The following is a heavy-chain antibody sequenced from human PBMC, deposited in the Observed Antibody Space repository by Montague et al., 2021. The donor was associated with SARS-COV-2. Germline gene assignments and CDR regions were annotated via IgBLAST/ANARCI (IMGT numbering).Heavy chain of an antibody. J-gene: IGHJ4*02. V-gene: IGHV4-61*01. CDR3: ARGLVVTATD. D-gene: IGHD2-21*02. CDR1: GDSVSSAYYY. Sequence: SETLSLTCYVSGDSVSSAYYYWNWIRQVPGKGLEWIGYIHNNGTTKYNPSLKSRVTISEDTSKNQFSLKLSSVTAADTAVYYCARGLVVTATDWGQGTLVTVSS. CDR2: IHNNGTT.